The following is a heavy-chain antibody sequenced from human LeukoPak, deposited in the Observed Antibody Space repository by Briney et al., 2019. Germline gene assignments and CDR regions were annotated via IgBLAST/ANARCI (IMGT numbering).Heavy chain of an antibody. J-gene: IGHJ4*02. CDR3: ARGGYYLDY. CDR2: VYYSGTT. D-gene: IGHD3-22*01. V-gene: IGHV4-59*08. Sequence: PSETLSLTCIVSGGSISSYYWNWIRQAPGKGLEWIGNVYYSGTTNYNPSLKSRVTISVDTSKNQFSLKLSSVTAADTAVYYCARGGYYLDYWGQGTLVTVSS. CDR1: GGSISSYY.